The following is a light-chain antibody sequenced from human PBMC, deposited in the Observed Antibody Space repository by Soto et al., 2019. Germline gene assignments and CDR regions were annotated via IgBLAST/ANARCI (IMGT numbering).Light chain of an antibody. CDR1: QSVSSSY. J-gene: IGKJ5*01. CDR3: QQYGSSPRIT. Sequence: EIVLTQSPDTLSLSPGERATLSCRASQSVSSSYLAWYQQKPGQAPRLLIYGASTRATGIPDRFSGSGSGTDFTLTISRLEPEDFAVHYCQQYGSSPRITFGQGTRLEIK. CDR2: GAS. V-gene: IGKV3-20*01.